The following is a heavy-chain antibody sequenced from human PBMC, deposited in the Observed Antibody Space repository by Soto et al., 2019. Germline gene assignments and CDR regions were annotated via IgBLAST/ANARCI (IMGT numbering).Heavy chain of an antibody. Sequence: SETLSLTCTVSGGSISSYYWSWIRQPPGKGLEWIGYIYYSGSTNYNPSLKSRGTISVDTSKNQFSLKLSSVTAADTAVYYCARGRGYDLTFDYWGQGTLVTVSS. CDR2: IYYSGST. CDR3: ARGRGYDLTFDY. V-gene: IGHV4-59*01. J-gene: IGHJ4*02. D-gene: IGHD5-12*01. CDR1: GGSISSYY.